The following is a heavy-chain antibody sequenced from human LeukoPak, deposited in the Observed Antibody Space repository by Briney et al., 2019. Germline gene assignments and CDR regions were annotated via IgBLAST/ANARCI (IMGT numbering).Heavy chain of an antibody. CDR1: GGTFSSYA. CDR2: IIPIFGTA. Sequence: GASVKVSCKASGGTFSSYAISWVRQAPGQGLEWMGGIIPIFGTANYAQKFQGRVTITADESTSTAYMELSSLRSEDTAVYYCARVIAAAGRYYYYYGMDVWGQGTTVTVSS. V-gene: IGHV1-69*13. CDR3: ARVIAAAGRYYYYYGMDV. J-gene: IGHJ6*02. D-gene: IGHD6-13*01.